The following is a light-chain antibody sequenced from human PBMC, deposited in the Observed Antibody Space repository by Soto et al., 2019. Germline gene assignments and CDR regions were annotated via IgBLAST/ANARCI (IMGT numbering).Light chain of an antibody. CDR2: DAS. CDR3: QQRSNWPPLFT. Sequence: EIVLTQSPATLSLSPGERATLSCRASQCVSSYLAWYQQKPGQAPRLLIYDASNRATGIPARFSGSGSGTDFTLTISSLEPEDFAVYYCQQRSNWPPLFTVGPGTKVDIK. CDR1: QCVSSY. J-gene: IGKJ3*01. V-gene: IGKV3-11*01.